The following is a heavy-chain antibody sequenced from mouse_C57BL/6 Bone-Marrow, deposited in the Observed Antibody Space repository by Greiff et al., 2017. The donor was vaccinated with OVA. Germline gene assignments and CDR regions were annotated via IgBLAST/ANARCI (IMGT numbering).Heavy chain of an antibody. CDR3: AIGLYYGSSPLFAY. V-gene: IGHV1-74*01. CDR1: GYTFTSYW. D-gene: IGHD1-1*01. Sequence: QVQLQQPGAELVKPGASVKVSCKASGYTFTSYWMHWVKQRPGQGLEWIGRIHPSDSATNYNQKFKGKATLTVDKSSSTAYMQLSSLTSEDSAVYYCAIGLYYGSSPLFAYWGQGTLVTVSA. CDR2: IHPSDSAT. J-gene: IGHJ3*01.